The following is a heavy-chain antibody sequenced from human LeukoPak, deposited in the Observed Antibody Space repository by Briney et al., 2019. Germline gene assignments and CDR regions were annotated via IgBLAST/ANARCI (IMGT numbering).Heavy chain of an antibody. J-gene: IGHJ4*02. V-gene: IGHV3-74*01. CDR2: INGDGSIT. CDR3: ASRRTGVAAALDY. D-gene: IGHD6-25*01. Sequence: GGSLRLSCAASGFTFSGYWMYWVRHAPGKGVVWVSRINGDGSITIYADSVKGRFSISRDNAKNTLYLQMNSLRAEDTAVYYCASRRTGVAAALDYWGQGTLVTVSS. CDR1: GFTFSGYW.